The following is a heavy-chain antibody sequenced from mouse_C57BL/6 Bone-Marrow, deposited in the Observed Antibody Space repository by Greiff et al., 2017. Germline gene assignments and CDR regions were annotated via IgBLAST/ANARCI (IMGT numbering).Heavy chain of an antibody. J-gene: IGHJ4*01. CDR1: GYTFTSYW. Sequence: VQLQQPGAELVKPGASVKMSCTASGYTFTSYWITWVKQRPGQGLEWIGDIYPGSGSTNYNEKFKSKATLTADTSSSTAYMQLSSLTSEDSAVYYCARGGNYDYDAMDYWGQGTSVTVSS. D-gene: IGHD2-1*01. CDR2: IYPGSGST. CDR3: ARGGNYDYDAMDY. V-gene: IGHV1-55*01.